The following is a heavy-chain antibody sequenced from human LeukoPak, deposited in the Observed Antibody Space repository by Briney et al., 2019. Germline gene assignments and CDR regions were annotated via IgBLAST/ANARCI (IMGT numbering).Heavy chain of an antibody. J-gene: IGHJ4*02. CDR3: AKDRYTSSWYYFDY. V-gene: IGHV3-23*01. Sequence: GGSLRLSCAASGFTFSSYALSWVRQAPGKGLEWVSALSGSGGSTFYADSVKGRFTISRDNSKNTLYLQMNSLRAEDTAVYYCAKDRYTSSWYYFDYWGQGTLATVSS. CDR1: GFTFSSYA. CDR2: LSGSGGST. D-gene: IGHD6-13*01.